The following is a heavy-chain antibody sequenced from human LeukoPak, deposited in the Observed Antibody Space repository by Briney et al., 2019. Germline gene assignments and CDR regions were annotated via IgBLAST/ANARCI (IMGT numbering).Heavy chain of an antibody. D-gene: IGHD4-11*01. CDR2: FDPEDGET. CDR3: ASCVIYSNPNFDY. Sequence: PLASVKVSCKVSGYTLTELSIHWVRQAPGKGLEWMGGFDPEDGETIYAQKFQGRVTMTEDTSTDTAYMELSSLRSVDTAVYYCASCVIYSNPNFDYWGQGTLVTVSS. CDR1: GYTLTELS. V-gene: IGHV1-24*01. J-gene: IGHJ4*02.